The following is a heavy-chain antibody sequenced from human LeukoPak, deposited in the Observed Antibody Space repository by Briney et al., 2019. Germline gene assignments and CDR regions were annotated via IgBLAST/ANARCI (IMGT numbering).Heavy chain of an antibody. CDR1: GYTFTGYY. J-gene: IGHJ6*02. D-gene: IGHD6-13*01. CDR2: IIPILGIA. Sequence: SVKVSCKASGYTFTGYYMHWVRQAPGQGLKWMGRIIPILGIANYAQKFQGRVTITADKSTSTAYMELSSLRSEDTAVYYCARDSSWYRDYYYHYGMDVWGQGTTVTVSS. V-gene: IGHV1-69*04. CDR3: ARDSSWYRDYYYHYGMDV.